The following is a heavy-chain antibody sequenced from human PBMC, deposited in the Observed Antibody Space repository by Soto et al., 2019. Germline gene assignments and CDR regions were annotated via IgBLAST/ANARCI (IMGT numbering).Heavy chain of an antibody. Sequence: EVQLVESGGGVVQPGGSLRLSCAASGFTFSSYWMHWVRQAPGKGLVWVSRINSDGSSTSYADSVKGRFTISRDNAKKTLNLRMSSVGAEETAVYCCARPGIGNGLDVWGQGTLVTVSS. CDR1: GFTFSSYW. CDR2: INSDGSST. V-gene: IGHV3-74*01. J-gene: IGHJ6*02. D-gene: IGHD6-13*01. CDR3: ARPGIGNGLDV.